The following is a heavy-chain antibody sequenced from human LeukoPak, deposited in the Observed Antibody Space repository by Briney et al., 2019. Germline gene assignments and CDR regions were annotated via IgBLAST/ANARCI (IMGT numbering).Heavy chain of an antibody. Sequence: GASVKVSCKASGYTFTSYGISWVRQAPGQGLEWMGWISAYNGNTNYAQKLQGRVTMTTDTSTSTAYMELRSLRSDDTAVYYCAGEYGIFPYNWFDPWGQGTLVTVSS. D-gene: IGHD2-15*01. J-gene: IGHJ5*02. CDR3: AGEYGIFPYNWFDP. V-gene: IGHV1-18*01. CDR1: GYTFTSYG. CDR2: ISAYNGNT.